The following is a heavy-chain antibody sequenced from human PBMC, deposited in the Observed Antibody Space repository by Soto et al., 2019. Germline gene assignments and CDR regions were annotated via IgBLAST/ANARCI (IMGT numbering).Heavy chain of an antibody. J-gene: IGHJ6*03. CDR3: AQGGRTTVTDYYYYYYMDV. Sequence: GXSLRLSCAASGFTFSSYAMSWFRQAPVNGLKWSSAISGSGGSTYYADSVKGRFTISRDNSKNTLYLQMNSLRAEDTAVYYCAQGGRTTVTDYYYYYYMDVWGKGTTVTVSS. V-gene: IGHV3-23*01. CDR1: GFTFSSYA. CDR2: ISGSGGST. D-gene: IGHD4-17*01.